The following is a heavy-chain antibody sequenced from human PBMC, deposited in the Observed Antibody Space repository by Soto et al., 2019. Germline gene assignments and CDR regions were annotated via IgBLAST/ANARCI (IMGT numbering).Heavy chain of an antibody. CDR3: ARVFFYGSGSFNYYYYYMDV. CDR1: GYTFTSYG. V-gene: IGHV1-18*01. Sequence: ASVKVSCKASGYTFTSYGISWVRQAPGQGLEWMGWISAYYGNTNYAQKLQGRVTMTTDTSTSTAYMELRSLRSDDTAVYYFARVFFYGSGSFNYYYYYMDVWGKGTTVTVSS. J-gene: IGHJ6*03. CDR2: ISAYYGNT. D-gene: IGHD3-10*01.